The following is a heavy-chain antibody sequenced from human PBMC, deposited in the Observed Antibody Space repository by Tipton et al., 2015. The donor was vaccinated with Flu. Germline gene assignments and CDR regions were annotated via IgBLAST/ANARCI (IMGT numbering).Heavy chain of an antibody. Sequence: GSLRLSCAASGFTFSSYEMNWVRQAPGKGLEWLSYISSAGSTISYADSVRGRFTISRDNAKNSLYLQLNSLRAEDTALYYCATLTGDDYWGQGDLVTVS. J-gene: IGHJ4*02. CDR3: ATLTGDDY. V-gene: IGHV3-48*03. D-gene: IGHD7-27*01. CDR2: ISSAGSTI. CDR1: GFTFSSYE.